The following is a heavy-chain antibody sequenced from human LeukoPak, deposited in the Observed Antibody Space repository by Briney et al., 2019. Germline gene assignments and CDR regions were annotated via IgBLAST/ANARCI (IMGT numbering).Heavy chain of an antibody. J-gene: IGHJ4*02. V-gene: IGHV4-59*01. Sequence: SETLSLTCTVSGGSISSYYWSWIRQPPGKGLEWIGYIYYSGSTNYNPSLKSRVTISVDTSKNQFSLKLSSVTAADTAVYYCARRRSGSYCDYWGQGTLVTVSS. D-gene: IGHD3-10*01. CDR3: ARRRSGSYCDY. CDR1: GGSISSYY. CDR2: IYYSGST.